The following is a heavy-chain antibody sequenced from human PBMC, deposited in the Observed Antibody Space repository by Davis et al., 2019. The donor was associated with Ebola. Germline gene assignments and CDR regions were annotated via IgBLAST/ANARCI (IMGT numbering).Heavy chain of an antibody. V-gene: IGHV3-9*01. CDR2: ISWNSGSI. CDR3: ERTTLASGAWDLFYFNL. Sequence: SLKISCAASGFTFDDYAMHWVRQAPGKGLEWVSGISWNSGSIGYADSVKGRFTISRDYPETSVHLQMNSLRADDTGIYYCERTTLASGAWDLFYFNLWGQGTLVTVSS. J-gene: IGHJ4*02. D-gene: IGHD2-21*02. CDR1: GFTFDDYA.